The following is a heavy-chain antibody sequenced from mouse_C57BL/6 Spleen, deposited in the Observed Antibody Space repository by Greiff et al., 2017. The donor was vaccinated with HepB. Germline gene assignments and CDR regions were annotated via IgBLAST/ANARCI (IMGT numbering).Heavy chain of an antibody. CDR2: IYPRSGNT. D-gene: IGHD1-1*01. CDR3: ARRSLITTVVVADY. CDR1: GYTFTSYG. V-gene: IGHV1-81*01. J-gene: IGHJ2*01. Sequence: QVQLQQSGAELARPGASVKLSCKASGYTFTSYGISWVKQRTGQGLEWIGEIYPRSGNTYYNEKFKGKATLTADKSSSTAYMELRSLTSEDSAVYFCARRSLITTVVVADYWGQGTTLTVSS.